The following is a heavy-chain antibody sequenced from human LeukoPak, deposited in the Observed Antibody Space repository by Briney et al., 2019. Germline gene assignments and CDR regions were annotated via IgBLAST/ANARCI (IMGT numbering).Heavy chain of an antibody. CDR2: INAGNGNT. CDR3: ARGITMVRGVIIIPYFDY. J-gene: IGHJ4*01. CDR1: GYTFTSYA. V-gene: IGHV1-3*01. D-gene: IGHD3-10*01. Sequence: GASVKVSCKASGYTFTSYAMHWVRQAPGQRLEWMGWINAGNGNTKYSQKFQGRVTITRDTSASTAYMELSSLRSEDTAVYYCARGITMVRGVIIIPYFDYWAHGTLVTVSS.